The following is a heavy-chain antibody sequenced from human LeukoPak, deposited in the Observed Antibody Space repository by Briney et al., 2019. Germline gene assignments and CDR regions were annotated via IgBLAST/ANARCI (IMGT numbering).Heavy chain of an antibody. V-gene: IGHV3-53*04. CDR2: IYSGGRT. CDR3: ARLKYQLIFDY. Sequence: GCLRHSCAPPGFTATSNYTSWVRQVPGKRLEWVSVIYSGGRTYYADSVEGRFTISRHSSKNTVYLQMNSLRVEDTAVYYCARLKYQLIFDYWGQGTLVTVSS. D-gene: IGHD2-2*01. CDR1: GFTATSNY. J-gene: IGHJ4*02.